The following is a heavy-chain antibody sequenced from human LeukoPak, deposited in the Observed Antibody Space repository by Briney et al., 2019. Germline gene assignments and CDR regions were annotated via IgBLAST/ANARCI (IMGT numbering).Heavy chain of an antibody. Sequence: GGSLRLSCAAYGFTFNTYAIHWVRQAPGKGLEYVSGISSTGGSTYYANSVKGRSTISRDNSKNTLYLQMGSLRAEDMAVYYCARLTSPGAFDIWGQGTMVTVSS. CDR2: ISSTGGST. D-gene: IGHD3-16*01. V-gene: IGHV3-64*01. CDR1: GFTFNTYA. CDR3: ARLTSPGAFDI. J-gene: IGHJ3*02.